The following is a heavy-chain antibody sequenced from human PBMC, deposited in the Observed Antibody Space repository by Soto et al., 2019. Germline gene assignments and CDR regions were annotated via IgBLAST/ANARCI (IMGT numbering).Heavy chain of an antibody. CDR1: GGSISSYY. V-gene: IGHV4-59*01. CDR3: ARVVATNYAVPVQYYYYMDV. CDR2: IYYSGST. D-gene: IGHD5-12*01. Sequence: SETLSLTCTVSGGSISSYYWSWIRQPPGKGLEWIGYIYYSGSTNYNPSLKSRVTISVDTSKNQFSLKLSSVTAADTAVYYCARVVATNYAVPVQYYYYMDVWGKGTTVTVSS. J-gene: IGHJ6*03.